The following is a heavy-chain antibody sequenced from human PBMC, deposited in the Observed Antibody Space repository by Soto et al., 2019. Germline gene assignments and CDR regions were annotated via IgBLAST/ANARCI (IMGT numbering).Heavy chain of an antibody. CDR3: ARHHIGY. CDR2: ISSSSSDT. Sequence: SLKISCSASGFTFSDYYMSWIRQAPGKGLEWISHISSSSSDTSYADSVKGRFTISRDNAKSSLYLQMNTVRAEDTAVYYCARHHIGYWGQGTLVTVSS. V-gene: IGHV3-11*03. CDR1: GFTFSDYY. J-gene: IGHJ4*02.